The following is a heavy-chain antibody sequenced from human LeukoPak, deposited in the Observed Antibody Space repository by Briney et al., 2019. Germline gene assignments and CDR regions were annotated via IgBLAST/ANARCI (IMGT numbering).Heavy chain of an antibody. CDR1: GGSISSGDYY. V-gene: IGHV4-30-4*01. CDR3: ARERGYYDFWSGQPNNWFDP. CDR2: IYYSGST. D-gene: IGHD3-3*01. J-gene: IGHJ5*02. Sequence: SETLSLTCTVSGGSISSGDYYWSWIRQPPGKGLEWIGYIYYSGSTYYNPSLKSRVTISVGTSKNQFSLKLSSVTAADTAVYYCARERGYYDFWSGQPNNWFDPWGQGTLVTVSS.